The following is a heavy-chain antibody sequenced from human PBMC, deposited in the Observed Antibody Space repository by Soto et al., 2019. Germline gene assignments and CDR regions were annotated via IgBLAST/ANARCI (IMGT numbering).Heavy chain of an antibody. CDR2: IYYSGST. CDR3: ARDNSPTEYYFDY. V-gene: IGHV4-61*01. J-gene: IGHJ4*02. CDR1: GGSVSSGSYY. Sequence: SETLSLTCTVSGGSVSSGSYYWSWIRQPPGKGLEWIGYIYYSGSTNYNPSLKSRVTISVDTSKNQFSLKLSSVTAADTAVYYCARDNSPTEYYFDYWGQGTLVTSPQ. D-gene: IGHD1-20*01.